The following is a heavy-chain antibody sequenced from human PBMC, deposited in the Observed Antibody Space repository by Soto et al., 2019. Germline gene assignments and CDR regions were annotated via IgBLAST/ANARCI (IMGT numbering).Heavy chain of an antibody. D-gene: IGHD1-26*01. CDR3: TRSAGRYGSYPG. V-gene: IGHV4-59*01. CDR2: ISYSGST. CDR1: GGSISSYY. Sequence: SETLSLTCTVSGGSISSYYWSWIRQPPGKGLEWIGYISYSGSTNYNPSLKSRATISVDTSKTQFSLRLSSVTAADTAMYYCTRSAGRYGSYPGWGQGTLVTVS. J-gene: IGHJ4*02.